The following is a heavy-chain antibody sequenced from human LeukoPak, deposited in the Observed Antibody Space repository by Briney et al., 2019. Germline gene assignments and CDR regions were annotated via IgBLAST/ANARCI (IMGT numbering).Heavy chain of an antibody. Sequence: PSETLSLTCAVYGGSFSGYYWSWIRQPPGKGLEWIGEINHSESTNYNPSLKSRVTISVDTSKNQFSLKLSSVTAADTAVYYCARSITQGLRFCDWGQGTLVTVSS. V-gene: IGHV4-34*01. CDR3: ARSITQGLRFCD. CDR2: INHSEST. D-gene: IGHD5-12*01. CDR1: GGSFSGYY. J-gene: IGHJ4*02.